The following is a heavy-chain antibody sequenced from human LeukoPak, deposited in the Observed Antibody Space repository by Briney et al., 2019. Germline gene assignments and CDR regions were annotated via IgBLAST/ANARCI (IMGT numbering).Heavy chain of an antibody. D-gene: IGHD2-8*02. CDR3: ARAVGEVVYASGIDY. CDR2: ISSSGSTI. J-gene: IGHJ4*02. V-gene: IGHV3-11*01. CDR1: GFTFSDYY. Sequence: PGGSLRLSCAASGFTFSDYYMSWIRQAPGKGLEWVSYISSSGSTIYYADSVKGRFTISRDNAKNSLYLQMNSLRAEDTAVYYCARAVGEVVYASGIDYWGQRTLVTVSS.